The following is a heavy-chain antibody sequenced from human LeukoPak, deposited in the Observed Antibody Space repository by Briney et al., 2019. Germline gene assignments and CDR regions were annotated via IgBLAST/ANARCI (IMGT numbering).Heavy chain of an antibody. Sequence: SVKVSCKASGYTFTSYGISWVRQAPGQGLEWVGGIIPIFGTANYAQKFQGRVTITADESTSTAYMELSSLRSEDTAVYYCARAPEWELSNVLGYYYYYMDVWGKGTTVTVSS. CDR3: ARAPEWELSNVLGYYYYYMDV. CDR2: IIPIFGTA. CDR1: GYTFTSYG. V-gene: IGHV1-69*13. D-gene: IGHD1-26*01. J-gene: IGHJ6*03.